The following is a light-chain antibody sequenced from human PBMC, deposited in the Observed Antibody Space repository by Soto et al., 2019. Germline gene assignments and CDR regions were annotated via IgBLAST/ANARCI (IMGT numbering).Light chain of an antibody. CDR1: SSNVGGYNY. V-gene: IGLV2-11*01. CDR3: GSYAASYTVV. J-gene: IGLJ3*02. Sequence: QSALTQPRSVSASPGQSVTISCTGTSSNVGGYNYVSWYQQNPGKAPKLITYDASKRPPGVPDRFSGSKSGNAASLTISGLQAEDEADYCCGSYAASYTVVFGGGTKLTVL. CDR2: DAS.